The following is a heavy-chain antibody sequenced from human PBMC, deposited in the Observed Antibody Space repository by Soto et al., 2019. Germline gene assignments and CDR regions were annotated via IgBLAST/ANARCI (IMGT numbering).Heavy chain of an antibody. CDR2: IIPIFGTT. Sequence: QVQLVQSGAEVKKPGSSVKVSCKASGGTFSNYAISWVRQAPGQGLEWVGRIIPIFGTTNFAQKFQGRVTITADESTTTAYMELSGLRSEDTAVYYCSRDGGRDGYFGNWLDPWGQGTLVTVSS. J-gene: IGHJ5*02. CDR1: GGTFSNYA. CDR3: SRDGGRDGYFGNWLDP. V-gene: IGHV1-69*12. D-gene: IGHD5-12*01.